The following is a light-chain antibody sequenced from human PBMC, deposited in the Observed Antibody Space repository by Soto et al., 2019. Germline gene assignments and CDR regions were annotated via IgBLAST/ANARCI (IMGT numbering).Light chain of an antibody. CDR2: GAS. Sequence: EILMTHSPASLSVSPWETATLYCRASHSLNTDLAWYQQKPGQAPRLLLYGASTRATGVPPRFSGGGSGTEFTLTISRLKAEEFAVYYCQQHGTAPRKFGEGTKVDIK. V-gene: IGKV3-15*01. CDR1: HSLNTD. CDR3: QQHGTAPRK. J-gene: IGKJ1*01.